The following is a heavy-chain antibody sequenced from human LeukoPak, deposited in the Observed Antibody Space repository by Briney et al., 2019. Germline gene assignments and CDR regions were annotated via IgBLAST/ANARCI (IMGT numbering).Heavy chain of an antibody. CDR1: GYTFTSYG. CDR2: ISAYNGNT. D-gene: IGHD6-19*01. CDR3: ARDRSIAVAGTRDY. Sequence: ASVKVSCKASGYTFTSYGISWVRQAPGQGLEWMGWISAYNGNTNYAQKLQGRVTMTTDTSTSTAYMELRSLRSDDTAVYYCARDRSIAVAGTRDYWGQGTLVTVSS. V-gene: IGHV1-18*01. J-gene: IGHJ4*02.